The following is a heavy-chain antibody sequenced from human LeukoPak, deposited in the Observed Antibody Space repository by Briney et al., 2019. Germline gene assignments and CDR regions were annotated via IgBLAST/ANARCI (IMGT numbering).Heavy chain of an antibody. CDR3: ARDDRPSGHDFDY. CDR1: GFTFRDYN. J-gene: IGHJ4*02. V-gene: IGHV3-49*03. D-gene: IGHD6-6*01. Sequence: GGSLRLSCTASGFTFRDYNINWFRQAPGRGLEWVGFIRSKADGGTTEYAASVKGRFTISRDDSKNVAYLQINNLRAEDTALYFCARDDRPSGHDFDYWGQGTLVTVSS. CDR2: IRSKADGGTT.